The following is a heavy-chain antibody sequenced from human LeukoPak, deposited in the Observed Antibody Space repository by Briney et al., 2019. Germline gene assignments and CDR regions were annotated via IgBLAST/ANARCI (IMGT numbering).Heavy chain of an antibody. D-gene: IGHD1-26*01. CDR2: IYYRRST. Sequence: SSETLSLTCTVSGDSINRYYWSWLRQPPRKGLEWVGYIYYRRSTNYNPTLKSRVTISVDTTKSQCSLKLSSVTAADTAVYYCARHRAPSGSSPVCYWGQGTLVTVSS. CDR1: GDSINRYY. CDR3: ARHRAPSGSSPVCY. V-gene: IGHV4-59*08. J-gene: IGHJ4*02.